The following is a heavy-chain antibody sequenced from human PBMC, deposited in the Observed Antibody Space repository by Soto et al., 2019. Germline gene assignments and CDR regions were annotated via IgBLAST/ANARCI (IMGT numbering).Heavy chain of an antibody. D-gene: IGHD2-21*01. Sequence: EVQLVESGGGLIQPGGSLRLSCVASGFSVTSNYMTWVRQAPGKGLEWISILYTGGSTYYSDSVKGRSTISRDTSNNTVVLKLKRLRAEHTAINSCERATRYCGSFTSWGQGNLLTASS. V-gene: IGHV3-53*01. J-gene: IGHJ5*02. CDR1: GFSVTSNY. CDR3: ERATRYCGSFTS. CDR2: LYTGGST.